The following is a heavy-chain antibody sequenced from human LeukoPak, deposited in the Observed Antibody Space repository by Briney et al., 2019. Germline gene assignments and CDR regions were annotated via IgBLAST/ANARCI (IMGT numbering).Heavy chain of an antibody. CDR2: MNPNCGNT. J-gene: IGHJ6*02. Sequence: ASVKVSCKASGYTFTSYDINWVRQATGQGLEWMGWMNPNCGNTGYAQKFQGRVTMTRNTSISTAYMELSSLRSEDTAVYYCARGCSSTSCPYYYGMDVWGQGTTVTVSS. CDR1: GYTFTSYD. CDR3: ARGCSSTSCPYYYGMDV. D-gene: IGHD2-2*01. V-gene: IGHV1-8*01.